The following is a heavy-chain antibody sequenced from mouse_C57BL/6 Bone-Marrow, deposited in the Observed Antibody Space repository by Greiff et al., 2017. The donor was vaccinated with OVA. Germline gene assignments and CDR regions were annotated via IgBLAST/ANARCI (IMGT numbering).Heavy chain of an antibody. CDR3: AREKGSSYVDY. D-gene: IGHD1-1*01. V-gene: IGHV1-55*01. J-gene: IGHJ2*01. CDR2: IYPGSGST. Sequence: QVQLQQPGAELVKPGASVKMSCKASGYTFTSYWIPWVQQRPGQGLEWIGDIYPGSGSTNYNEKFKGKATLSVDKSSSTAYMQLSSLTSEDSAVYYCAREKGSSYVDYWGQGTTLTVSS. CDR1: GYTFTSYW.